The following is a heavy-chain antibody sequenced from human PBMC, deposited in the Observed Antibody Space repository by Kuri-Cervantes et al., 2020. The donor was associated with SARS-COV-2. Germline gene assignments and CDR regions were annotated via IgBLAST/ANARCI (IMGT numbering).Heavy chain of an antibody. CDR1: GASVSSGNYY. CDR2: INHSGST. J-gene: IGHJ4*02. V-gene: IGHV4-61*01. Sequence: SETLSLTCTVSGASVSSGNYYWSWIRQPPGKGLEWIGEINHSGSTNYNPSLKSRVTISVDTSKNQFSLKLSSVTAADTAVYYCARGGYSSGWYQSTNFDYWGQGTLVTVSS. D-gene: IGHD6-19*01. CDR3: ARGGYSSGWYQSTNFDY.